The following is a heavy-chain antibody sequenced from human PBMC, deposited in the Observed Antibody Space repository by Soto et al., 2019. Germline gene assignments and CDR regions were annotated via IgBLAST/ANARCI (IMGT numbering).Heavy chain of an antibody. CDR2: VSYNGIDE. D-gene: IGHD5-12*01. J-gene: IGHJ4*02. V-gene: IGHV3-30*03. Sequence: QMQLVESGGGVVQHARYLRLSCVASGITFTNHGIHCVRQARGKALEWVADVSYNGIDEWYADSVQGRFTISRDNFRDAVYLQMNGLRPEDTAVYYCASGEGQNGHDTRFVYWGQGTLVTVSS. CDR3: ASGEGQNGHDTRFVY. CDR1: GITFTNHG.